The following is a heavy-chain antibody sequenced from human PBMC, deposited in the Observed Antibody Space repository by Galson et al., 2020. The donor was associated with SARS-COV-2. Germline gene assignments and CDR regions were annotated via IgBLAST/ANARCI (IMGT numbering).Heavy chain of an antibody. J-gene: IGHJ4*02. V-gene: IGHV4-34*01. Sequence: SETLSLTCAVYGGSFSGYYWSWIRQPPGKGLEWIGEINHSGSTNYNPSLKSRVTISVDTSKNQFSLKLSYVTAADTAVYYCARGLFIPHGVRGGSGSGSYWENALSPFDYWGQGTLVTVSS. CDR1: GGSFSGYY. CDR3: ARGLFIPHGVRGGSGSGSYWENALSPFDY. D-gene: IGHD3-10*01. CDR2: INHSGST.